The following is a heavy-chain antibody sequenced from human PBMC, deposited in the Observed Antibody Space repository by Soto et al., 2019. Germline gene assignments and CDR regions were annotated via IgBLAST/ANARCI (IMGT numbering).Heavy chain of an antibody. J-gene: IGHJ4*02. CDR1: GGSFSGYY. V-gene: IGHV4-34*01. Sequence: PSVTLSLTCAVYGGSFSGYYGSWILQPPGKGLERIGEINHSGSTNYNPSLKSRVTISVDTSKNQFSLKLSSVTAADTAVYYCARTTATMITFGGVIVTPYYFDYWGQGTLVTVSS. D-gene: IGHD3-16*02. CDR2: INHSGST. CDR3: ARTTATMITFGGVIVTPYYFDY.